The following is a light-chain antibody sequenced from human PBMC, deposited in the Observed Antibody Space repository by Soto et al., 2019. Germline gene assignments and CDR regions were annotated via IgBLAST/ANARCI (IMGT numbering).Light chain of an antibody. Sequence: EIVLTQSPATLSLSPGERATLSCRASQSVSSYLAWYHHKPGQAPRLLLYDASNRAAGSPARCSGSGAGRDFFLPTSSREEADDSVEYYRQRYGRSPLTFGQGTRVDIK. CDR3: RQRYGRSPLT. V-gene: IGKV3-11*02. CDR2: DAS. CDR1: QSVSSY. J-gene: IGKJ1*01.